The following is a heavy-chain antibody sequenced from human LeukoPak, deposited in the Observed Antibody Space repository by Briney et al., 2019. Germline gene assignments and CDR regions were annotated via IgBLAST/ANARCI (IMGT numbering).Heavy chain of an antibody. V-gene: IGHV1-69*01. CDR1: GGTFSSYA. CDR3: ARDSIDCSSTGCYRGLYYFDY. J-gene: IGHJ4*02. CDR2: IIPIFGTA. D-gene: IGHD2-2*02. Sequence: SVKVSCKASGGTFSSYAISWVRQAPGQGLEWMGGIIPIFGTANYAQKFQGRVTITADESTSTAYMELSSLRSEDTAVYYCARDSIDCSSTGCYRGLYYFDYWGQGTLVTVSS.